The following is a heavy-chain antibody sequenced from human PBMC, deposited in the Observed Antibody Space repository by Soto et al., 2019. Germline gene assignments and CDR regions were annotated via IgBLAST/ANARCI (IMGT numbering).Heavy chain of an antibody. CDR3: ARHVPAAGYYYGMDV. Sequence: QVPLVQSGAEVKKPGSSVKVSCKASGGTFSSYAISWVRQAPGQGLEWMGGIIPIFGTANYAQKFQGRVTITADESTSTAYTELSSLRSEDTAVYYCARHVPAAGYYYGMDVWGQGTTVTVSS. J-gene: IGHJ6*02. CDR1: GGTFSSYA. D-gene: IGHD2-2*01. CDR2: IIPIFGTA. V-gene: IGHV1-69*12.